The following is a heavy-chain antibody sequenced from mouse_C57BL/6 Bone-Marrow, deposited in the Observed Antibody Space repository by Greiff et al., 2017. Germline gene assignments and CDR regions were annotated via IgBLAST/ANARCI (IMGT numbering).Heavy chain of an antibody. D-gene: IGHD2-14*01. CDR2: LYPRSGNT. CDR1: GYTFTSYG. CDR3: ARCYYGYDGWFAY. Sequence: QVQLQQSGAELARPGASVKLSCKASGYTFTSYGISWVKQRTGQGLEWIGELYPRSGNTYYTEKFKGQATLTADKSASTAYMELRSLTSEDSAVYFCARCYYGYDGWFAYWGQGTLVTVSA. J-gene: IGHJ3*01. V-gene: IGHV1-81*01.